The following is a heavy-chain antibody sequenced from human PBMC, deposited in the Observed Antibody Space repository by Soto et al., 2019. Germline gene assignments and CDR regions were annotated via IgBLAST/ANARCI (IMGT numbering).Heavy chain of an antibody. D-gene: IGHD3-22*01. CDR2: IWYDGSNK. CDR3: ARDDCSGYGYYGMDV. CDR1: GFTFSSYG. Sequence: PGGSLRLSCAASGFTFSSYGMHWVRQAPGKGLEWVAVIWYDGSNKYYADSVKGRFTISRDNSKNTLYLQMNSLRAEDTAVYYCARDDCSGYGYYGMDVWGQGTTVTVSS. V-gene: IGHV3-33*01. J-gene: IGHJ6*02.